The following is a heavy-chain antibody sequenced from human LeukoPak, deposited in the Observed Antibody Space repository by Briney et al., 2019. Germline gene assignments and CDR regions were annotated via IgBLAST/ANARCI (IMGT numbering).Heavy chain of an antibody. Sequence: GASVKVSCKASGYTFTSYYMHWVRQAPGQGLEWMGIINPGGGSTSYAQKFQGRVTMTRDMSTSTVYMELSSLRSEDTAVYYCARDGLYDSSGYYYYYFDYWGQGTLVTVSS. D-gene: IGHD3-22*01. CDR1: GYTFTSYY. J-gene: IGHJ4*02. V-gene: IGHV1-46*01. CDR2: INPGGGST. CDR3: ARDGLYDSSGYYYYYFDY.